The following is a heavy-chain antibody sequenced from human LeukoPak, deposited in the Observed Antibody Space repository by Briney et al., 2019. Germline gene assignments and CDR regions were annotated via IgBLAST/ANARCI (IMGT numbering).Heavy chain of an antibody. J-gene: IGHJ4*02. Sequence: SETLSLTCAVYGGSFSGYYWSWIRQPPGKGLEWIGEINHSGSTNYNPSLKSRVTISVDTSKNQFSLKLSSVTAADTAVYYCARGPTTLPIIAARRIGNKYYFDYWGQGTLVTVSS. V-gene: IGHV4-34*01. D-gene: IGHD6-6*01. CDR1: GGSFSGYY. CDR2: INHSGST. CDR3: ARGPTTLPIIAARRIGNKYYFDY.